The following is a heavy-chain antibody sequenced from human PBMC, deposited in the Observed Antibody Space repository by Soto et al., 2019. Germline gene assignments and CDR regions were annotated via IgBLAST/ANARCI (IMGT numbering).Heavy chain of an antibody. D-gene: IGHD2-15*01. J-gene: IGHJ4*02. CDR2: IYYSGST. CDR1: GGSISSYY. Sequence: SETLSLTCTVSGGSISSYYGSWIRQPPGKGLEWIGYIYYSGSTNYNPSLKSRVTISVDTSKNQFSLKLSSVTAADTAVYYCARFSQCSGGSCYYLDYWGQGTLVTVSS. CDR3: ARFSQCSGGSCYYLDY. V-gene: IGHV4-59*08.